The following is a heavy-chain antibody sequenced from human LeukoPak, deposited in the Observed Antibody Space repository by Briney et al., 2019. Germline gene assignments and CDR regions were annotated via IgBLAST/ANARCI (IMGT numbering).Heavy chain of an antibody. Sequence: SETLSLTCTVSGGSISSGSYDWSWIRQPAGKGLEWIGRIYTSGSTNYNPSLKSRVTISVDTSKNQFSLKLSSVTAADTAVYYCARAADCSSTSCYRDYYYGMDVWGQGTTVTVSS. J-gene: IGHJ6*02. CDR3: ARAADCSSTSCYRDYYYGMDV. V-gene: IGHV4-61*02. CDR1: GGSISSGSYD. D-gene: IGHD2-2*01. CDR2: IYTSGST.